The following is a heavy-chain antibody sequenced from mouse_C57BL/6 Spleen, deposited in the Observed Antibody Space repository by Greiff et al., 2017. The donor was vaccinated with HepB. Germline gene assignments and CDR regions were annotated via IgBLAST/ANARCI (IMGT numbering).Heavy chain of an antibody. Sequence: VQLQQSGPELVKPGASVKIPCKASGYTFTDYNMDWVKQSHGKSLEWIGDINPNNGGTIYNQKFKGKATLTVDKSSSTAYMELRSLTSEDTAVYYCAREGGYYRFAYWGQGTLVTVSA. CDR1: GYTFTDYN. CDR2: INPNNGGT. J-gene: IGHJ3*01. D-gene: IGHD2-3*01. CDR3: AREGGYYRFAY. V-gene: IGHV1-18*01.